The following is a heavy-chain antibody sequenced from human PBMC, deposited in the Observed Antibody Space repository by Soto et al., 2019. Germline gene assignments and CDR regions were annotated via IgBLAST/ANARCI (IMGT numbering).Heavy chain of an antibody. J-gene: IGHJ6*02. CDR1: GGTFSSYA. D-gene: IGHD3-10*01. CDR3: ARADHLVRAVNHYYYRMDV. CDR2: IIPIFGTA. V-gene: IGHV1-69*13. Sequence: SVKVSCKASGGTFSSYAISWVRQAPGQGLEWMGGIIPIFGTANYAQKFQGRVTITADESTSTAYMELSSLRSEDTAVYYCARADHLVRAVNHYYYRMDVWGQGTTVTVSS.